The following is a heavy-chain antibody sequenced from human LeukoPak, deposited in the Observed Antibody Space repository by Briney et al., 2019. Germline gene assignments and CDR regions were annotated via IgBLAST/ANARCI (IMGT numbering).Heavy chain of an antibody. J-gene: IGHJ4*02. CDR2: MNPNSGNT. CDR1: GYTFTSYD. V-gene: IGHV1-8*01. Sequence: GASVKVSCKASGYTFTSYDINWVRQATGQGLEWMGWMNPNSGNTGYAQKFQGRVTMTRNTSISTAYMELSSLRSEDTAVYYCARGRTGKVVTAILIGHIDYWGQGTLVTVSS. CDR3: ARGRTGKVVTAILIGHIDY. D-gene: IGHD2-21*02.